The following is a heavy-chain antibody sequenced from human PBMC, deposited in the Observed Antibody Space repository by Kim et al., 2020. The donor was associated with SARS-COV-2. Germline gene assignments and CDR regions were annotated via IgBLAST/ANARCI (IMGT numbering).Heavy chain of an antibody. D-gene: IGHD6-13*01. Sequence: GGSLRLSCAASGFTFSSYAMSWVRQAPGKGLEWVSAISGSGGSTYYADSVKGRFTISRDNSKNTLYLQMNSLRAEDTAVYYCATPYSSSWSDYYYYGMDVWGQGTTVTVSS. CDR1: GFTFSSYA. J-gene: IGHJ6*02. V-gene: IGHV3-23*01. CDR3: ATPYSSSWSDYYYYGMDV. CDR2: ISGSGGST.